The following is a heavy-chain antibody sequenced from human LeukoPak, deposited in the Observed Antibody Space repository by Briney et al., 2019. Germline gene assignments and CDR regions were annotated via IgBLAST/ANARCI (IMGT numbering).Heavy chain of an antibody. J-gene: IGHJ4*02. CDR2: IYSGGST. CDR1: GFTFSSYW. V-gene: IGHV3-53*01. D-gene: IGHD6-19*01. Sequence: TGGSLRLSCAASGFTFSSYWMSWVRQAPGKGLEWVSVIYSGGSTYYADSVKGRFTISRDNSKNTLYLQMNSLRAEDTAVYYCARESGSGWYTVDYWGQGTLVTVSS. CDR3: ARESGSGWYTVDY.